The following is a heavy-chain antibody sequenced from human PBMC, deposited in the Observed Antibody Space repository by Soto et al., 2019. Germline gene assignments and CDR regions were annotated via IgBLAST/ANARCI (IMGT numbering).Heavy chain of an antibody. CDR2: ISGSGGST. D-gene: IGHD6-19*01. CDR3: AKCSPRYSSGLKAYYFDY. V-gene: IGHV3-23*01. J-gene: IGHJ4*02. Sequence: GSLRLSCAASGFTFSSYAMSWVRQAPGKGLEWVSVISGSGGSTYYADSVKGRFTISRDNSRNTLYLQVNSLRAEGTAVYYCAKCSPRYSSGLKAYYFDYWGQGTLVTVSS. CDR1: GFTFSSYA.